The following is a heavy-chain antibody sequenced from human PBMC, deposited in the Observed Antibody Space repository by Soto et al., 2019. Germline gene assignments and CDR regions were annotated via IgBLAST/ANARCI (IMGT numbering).Heavy chain of an antibody. Sequence: PGEALKISCRDSGYSFTSYWISWVRQMPGKGLEWMGRIDPSDSYTNYTPSFQGHVTISADKSISTAYLQWSSLKASDTAMYYCARRLYDSSGFSAFDICGQGTLVTVSS. CDR2: IDPSDSYT. V-gene: IGHV5-10-1*01. D-gene: IGHD3-22*01. CDR1: GYSFTSYW. CDR3: ARRLYDSSGFSAFDI. J-gene: IGHJ3*02.